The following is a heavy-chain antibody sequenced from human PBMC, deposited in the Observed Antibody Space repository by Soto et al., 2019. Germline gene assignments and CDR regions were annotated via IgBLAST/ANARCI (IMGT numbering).Heavy chain of an antibody. CDR3: ARLDGNDYDSSGYYYYYYGMDV. CDR1: GFTFSDYY. Sequence: QVQLVESGGGLVKPGGSLRLSCAASGFTFSDYYMSWIRQAPGKGLEWVSYISSSGSTIYYADSEKGRFTISRDNAKNSLYLQMNSLRAEDTAVYYCARLDGNDYDSSGYYYYYYGMDVWGQGTTVTVSS. J-gene: IGHJ6*02. D-gene: IGHD3-22*01. V-gene: IGHV3-11*01. CDR2: ISSSGSTI.